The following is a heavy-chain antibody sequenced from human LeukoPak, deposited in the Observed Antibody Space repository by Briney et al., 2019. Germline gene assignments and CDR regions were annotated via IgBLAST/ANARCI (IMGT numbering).Heavy chain of an antibody. Sequence: ASVKVSCKASGYTFTSYGISWVRQAPGQGLEWMGWISAYNGNTNYAQKLQGRVTMTTDTSTSTAYMELRSLRSEDTAVYYCACYYDSSGYYYGGRAFDIWGQGTMVTVSS. J-gene: IGHJ3*02. D-gene: IGHD3-22*01. V-gene: IGHV1-18*01. CDR1: GYTFTSYG. CDR2: ISAYNGNT. CDR3: ACYYDSSGYYYGGRAFDI.